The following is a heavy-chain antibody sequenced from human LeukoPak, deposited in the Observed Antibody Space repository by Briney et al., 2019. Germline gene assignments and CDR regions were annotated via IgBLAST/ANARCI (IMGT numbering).Heavy chain of an antibody. V-gene: IGHV3-11*04. CDR2: ISSTGTTI. J-gene: IGHJ4*02. Sequence: PGGSLRLSCAASGFTFSDHYMSWIRQAPGKGLEWVSYISSTGTTIYYADSVKGRFTISRDNSKNTLYLQMNSLRAEDTAVYYCARETYSSGWYSDYWGQGTLVTVSS. CDR1: GFTFSDHY. CDR3: ARETYSSGWYSDY. D-gene: IGHD6-19*01.